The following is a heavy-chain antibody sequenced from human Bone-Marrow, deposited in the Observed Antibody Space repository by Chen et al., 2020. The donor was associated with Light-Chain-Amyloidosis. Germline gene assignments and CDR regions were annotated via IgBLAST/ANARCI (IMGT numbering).Heavy chain of an antibody. V-gene: IGHV4-34*01. CDR1: GGSFSGFY. D-gene: IGHD3-3*01. J-gene: IGHJ5*02. CDR3: AGGGTRHITIFEIVVSRANWFDP. Sequence: QVQLQQWGAGLLKPSETLSLTCAVYGGSFSGFYWSWIRQSPGKGLEWIGEIYDSGRTDYNPSLKSRATISIDTSKNQFSLRLNSMTAADTAVYYCAGGGTRHITIFEIVVSRANWFDPWGQGTLVTVSS. CDR2: IYDSGRT.